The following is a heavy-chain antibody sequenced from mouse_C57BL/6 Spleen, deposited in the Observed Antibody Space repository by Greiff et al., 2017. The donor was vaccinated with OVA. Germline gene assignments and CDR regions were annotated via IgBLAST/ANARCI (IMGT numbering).Heavy chain of an antibody. J-gene: IGHJ2*01. Sequence: VHVKQSGPELVKPGASVKIPCKASGYTFTDYNMDWVKQSHGKSLEWIGDINPNNGGTIYNQKFKGKATLTVDKSSSTAYMELRSLTSEDTAVYYCARGGYYYGDYYFDYWGQGTTLTVSS. CDR3: ARGGYYYGDYYFDY. CDR1: GYTFTDYN. D-gene: IGHD1-1*01. CDR2: INPNNGGT. V-gene: IGHV1-18*01.